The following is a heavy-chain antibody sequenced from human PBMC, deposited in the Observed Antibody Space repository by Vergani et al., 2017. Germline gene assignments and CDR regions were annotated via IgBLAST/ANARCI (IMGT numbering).Heavy chain of an antibody. V-gene: IGHV1-2*02. Sequence: QVQLVQSGAEVKKPGASVKVSCKASGYTFSDHHLHWVRQAPGQGLEWVGWININSGATKVAQKFQSRITMGTDTSISTGYMELSSLRSDDTAVYYCARLASVVVPAARPLDLWGQGTLITVSS. J-gene: IGHJ4*02. D-gene: IGHD2-2*01. CDR3: ARLASVVVPAARPLDL. CDR2: ININSGAT. CDR1: GYTFSDHH.